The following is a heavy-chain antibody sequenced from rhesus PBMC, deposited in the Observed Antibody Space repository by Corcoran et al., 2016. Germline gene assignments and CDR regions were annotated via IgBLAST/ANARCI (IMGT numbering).Heavy chain of an antibody. J-gene: IGHJ4*01. CDR2: INPNGGTT. CDR3: TTVDY. CDR1: GFTFSDDY. Sequence: EVQLVESGGGLVQPGGSLRLSCAASGFTFSDDYMEWVRKAPGKGLEWVGQINPNGGTTFFMDSVKGRFNISRDNAKNTLYLQINSLKIEDTAVYYCTTVDYWGQGVLVTVSS. V-gene: IGHV3-10*01.